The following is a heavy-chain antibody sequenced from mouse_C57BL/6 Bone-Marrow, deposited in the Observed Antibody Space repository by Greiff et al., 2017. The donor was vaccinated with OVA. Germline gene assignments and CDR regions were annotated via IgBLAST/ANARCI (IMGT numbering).Heavy chain of an antibody. D-gene: IGHD2-4*01. V-gene: IGHV1-63*01. CDR2: IYPGGGYT. J-gene: IGHJ1*03. CDR1: GYTFTNYW. Sequence: VQLVESGAELVRPGTSVKMSCKASGYTFTNYWIGWAKQRPGHGLEWIGDIYPGGGYTNYNEKFKGKATLTADKSSSTAYMQFSSLTSEDSAIYYCARVYDYDGGDWYFDVWGTGTTVTVSS. CDR3: ARVYDYDGGDWYFDV.